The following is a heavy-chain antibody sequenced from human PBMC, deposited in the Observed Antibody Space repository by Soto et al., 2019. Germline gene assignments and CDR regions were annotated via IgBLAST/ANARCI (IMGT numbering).Heavy chain of an antibody. Sequence: PGGSLRLSCAASGFSFRSYYMNWVRQAPGRGLEWVSSISPSSSFLNYADSVKGRFTISRDNAKSSVNLQMNSLRGEGTAVYYCARVGTDYGSGSPYYSDYWGQGTLVTVSS. J-gene: IGHJ4*02. CDR3: ARVGTDYGSGSPYYSDY. V-gene: IGHV3-21*06. CDR1: GFSFRSYY. D-gene: IGHD3-10*01. CDR2: ISPSSSFL.